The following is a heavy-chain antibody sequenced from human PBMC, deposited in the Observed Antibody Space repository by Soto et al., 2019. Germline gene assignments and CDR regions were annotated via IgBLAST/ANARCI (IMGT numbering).Heavy chain of an antibody. CDR3: AKAYSSSWFFQHYGMDV. D-gene: IGHD6-13*01. CDR1: GFTFSSYG. J-gene: IGHJ6*02. V-gene: IGHV3-30*18. CDR2: ISYDGSNK. Sequence: QVQLVESGGGVVQPGRSLRLSCAASGFTFSSYGMHWVRQAPGKGLEWVAVISYDGSNKYYADSVKGRFTISRDNSKNTLYLQINSLRAEDTAVYYCAKAYSSSWFFQHYGMDVWGQGATVTVSS.